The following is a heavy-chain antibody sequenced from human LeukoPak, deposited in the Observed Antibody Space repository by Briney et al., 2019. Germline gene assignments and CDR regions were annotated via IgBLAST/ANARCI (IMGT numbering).Heavy chain of an antibody. V-gene: IGHV3-30*03. CDR3: ARDSRTRGLDN. Sequence: GGSLRLSCAASGFTFSSYGMHWVRQAPGKGLEWVAVISYDGSNKYYADSVKGRFTISRDNSKNTLYLQMNSLRAEDTAVYYCARDSRTRGLDNWGQGTLVTVSS. CDR1: GFTFSSYG. CDR2: ISYDGSNK. D-gene: IGHD1-1*01. J-gene: IGHJ4*02.